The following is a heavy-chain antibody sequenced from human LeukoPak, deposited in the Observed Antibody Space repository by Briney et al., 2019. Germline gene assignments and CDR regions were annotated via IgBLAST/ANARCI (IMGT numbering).Heavy chain of an antibody. D-gene: IGHD2-2*01. Sequence: GGSLKISCKGSGYSFTNYWIGWVRQMPGKGLEWMGIIYPGDSDTTYSPSFQGQVTISADKSISTAYLQWSSLKASDTAMYYCARRDGYCSSTSCYADYYHGMDVWGQGTTVTVSS. CDR2: IYPGDSDT. V-gene: IGHV5-51*01. CDR1: GYSFTNYW. CDR3: ARRDGYCSSTSCYADYYHGMDV. J-gene: IGHJ6*02.